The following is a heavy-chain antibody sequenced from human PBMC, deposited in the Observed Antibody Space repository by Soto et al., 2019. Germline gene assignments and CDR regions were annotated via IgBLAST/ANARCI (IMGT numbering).Heavy chain of an antibody. Sequence: DVQLVESGGGLIQPGESLRLSCAAFGLTISGKKYVAWVRQAPGKGLEWVSALYDVDGSFYADSVKGRFTTSSDSSKTTVYLQMNDLRPDDTAVYDCATWHEREHAYDVWGQGTTVTGSS. CDR2: LYDVDGS. CDR3: ATWHEREHAYDV. V-gene: IGHV3-53*01. J-gene: IGHJ3*01. D-gene: IGHD1-1*01. CDR1: GLTISGKKY.